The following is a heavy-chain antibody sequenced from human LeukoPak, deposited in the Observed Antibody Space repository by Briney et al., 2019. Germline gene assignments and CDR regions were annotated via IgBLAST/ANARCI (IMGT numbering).Heavy chain of an antibody. CDR2: IYSGGST. CDR3: ARESRFPGLDP. V-gene: IGHV3-53*01. J-gene: IGHJ5*02. CDR1: GFTVSSNY. Sequence: GGSLRLSCAASGFTVSSNYMSWVRQAPGKGLEWVSGIYSGGSTYYADPVTGRLTISRDNSKNTLYLQMNSLRAEDTDVYYWARESRFPGLDPWGQGTLVTVSS.